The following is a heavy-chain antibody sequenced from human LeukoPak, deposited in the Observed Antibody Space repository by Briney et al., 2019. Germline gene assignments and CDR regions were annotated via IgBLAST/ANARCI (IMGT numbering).Heavy chain of an antibody. CDR1: GFTFSSYG. V-gene: IGHV3-33*01. CDR2: IWYDGSYQ. CDR3: ARRLVVITTRIDAFDI. D-gene: IGHD3-22*01. J-gene: IGHJ3*02. Sequence: GGSLRLSCAASGFTFSSYGMHWVREAPGKGLEWVADIWYDGSYQYYADSVRGRFTISRDNSKNTLYLQMNSLRAENTAVYYCARRLVVITTRIDAFDIWGQGTMVTVSS.